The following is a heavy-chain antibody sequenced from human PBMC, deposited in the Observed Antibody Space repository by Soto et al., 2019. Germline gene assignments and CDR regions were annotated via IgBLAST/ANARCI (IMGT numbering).Heavy chain of an antibody. J-gene: IGHJ6*02. Sequence: GGSLRLSCAASGFTFSSYGMHWVRQAPGKGLEWVAVISYDGSNKYYADSVKGRFTISRDNSKNTLYLQMNSLRAEDTAVYYCAKDIWRYYGSGSYYLDYYYGMDVWGQGTTVTVSS. CDR1: GFTFSSYG. CDR2: ISYDGSNK. D-gene: IGHD3-10*01. V-gene: IGHV3-30*18. CDR3: AKDIWRYYGSGSYYLDYYYGMDV.